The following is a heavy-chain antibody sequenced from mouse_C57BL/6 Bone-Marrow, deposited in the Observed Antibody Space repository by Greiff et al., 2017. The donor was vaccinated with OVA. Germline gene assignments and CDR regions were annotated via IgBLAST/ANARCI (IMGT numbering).Heavy chain of an antibody. CDR3: AKTGPHY. CDR1: GYTFTSYG. D-gene: IGHD4-1*01. CDR2: IYPRSGNT. V-gene: IGHV1-81*01. J-gene: IGHJ2*01. Sequence: QVQLKESGAELARPGASVKLSCKASGYTFTSYGISWVKQRTGQGLEWIGEIYPRSGNTYYNEKFKGKATLTADKSSSTAYMELRSLTSEDSAVYFWAKTGPHYWGQGTTLTVSS.